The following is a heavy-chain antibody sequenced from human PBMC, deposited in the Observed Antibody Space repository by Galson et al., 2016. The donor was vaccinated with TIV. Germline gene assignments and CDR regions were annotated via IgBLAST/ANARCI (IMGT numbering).Heavy chain of an antibody. J-gene: IGHJ6*03. CDR2: ILPIFGAA. Sequence: SVKVSCKASGGTFNIYAISWVRQAPGQGLEWMGGILPIFGAATYAQNFQGRVTITADESTNTAYMELSSLKSDDTAMYYCARPSSSCRGCSYYYYMDVWGKGTTGTVSS. CDR3: ARPSSSCRGCSYYYYMDV. CDR1: GGTFNIYA. D-gene: IGHD6-19*01. V-gene: IGHV1-69*13.